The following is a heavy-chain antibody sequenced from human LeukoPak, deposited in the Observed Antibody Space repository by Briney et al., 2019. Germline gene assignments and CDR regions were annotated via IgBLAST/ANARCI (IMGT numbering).Heavy chain of an antibody. Sequence: GGSLRLSCAVSGFNFRDHWMDWVCQAPGKGLEWVGHIKNDGSETYYLDSLKGRFSISRDNTNNALYLQMNSLRVEDTAVYYCVKNDGWFHLAQWGQGTLVTVSS. CDR1: GFNFRDHW. V-gene: IGHV3-7*03. CDR2: IKNDGSET. CDR3: VKNDGWFHLAQ. J-gene: IGHJ4*02. D-gene: IGHD6-19*01.